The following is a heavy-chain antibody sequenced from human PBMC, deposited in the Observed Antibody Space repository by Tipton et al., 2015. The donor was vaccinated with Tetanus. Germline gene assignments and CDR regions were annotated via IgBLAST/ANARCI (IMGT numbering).Heavy chain of an antibody. CDR2: SVSSGRX. D-gene: IGHD5/OR15-5a*01. CDR3: ARLTEIVSRSGWAFDF. CDR1: RGSINSGTFY. Sequence: TLSLTCTVSRGSINSGTFYWAXXXQXPGKGLEWLGSSVSSGRXXXXPSLKSRVTTFVDTSKNQFSLSLKSVTAADTAVYYCARLTEIVSRSGWAFDFWGQGTLVTVSS. J-gene: IGHJ4*02. V-gene: IGHV4-39*01.